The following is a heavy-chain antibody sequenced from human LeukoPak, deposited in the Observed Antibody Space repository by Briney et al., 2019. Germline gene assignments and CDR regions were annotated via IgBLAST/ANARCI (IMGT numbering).Heavy chain of an antibody. D-gene: IGHD2-2*01. CDR3: ARTPGYCSSTSCATYYMDV. J-gene: IGHJ6*03. Sequence: ASVKVSCKASGYTFMSDDINWVRQAPGQGLEWMGWMNPNNGHTGYAQKFQGRVTMTRDTSISTAYMELSSLRSEDTAVCYCARTPGYCSSTSCATYYMDVWGKGTTVTVSS. CDR2: MNPNNGHT. CDR1: GYTFMSDD. V-gene: IGHV1-8*01.